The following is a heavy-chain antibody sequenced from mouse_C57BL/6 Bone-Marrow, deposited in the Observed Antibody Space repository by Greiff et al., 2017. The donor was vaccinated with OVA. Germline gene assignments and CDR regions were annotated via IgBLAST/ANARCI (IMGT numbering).Heavy chain of an antibody. CDR2: IDPENGDT. CDR3: TTDPAYYAMYY. D-gene: IGHD6-1*01. Sequence: EVQLVESGAELVRPGASVKLSCTASGFTIKDDYMHWVKQRPEQGLEWIGWIDPENGDTEYASKFQGKATITADTSSNTPYLQLSRLTSEDTAVYYWTTDPAYYAMYYWGQGTSVTVSS. J-gene: IGHJ4*01. V-gene: IGHV14-4*01. CDR1: GFTIKDDY.